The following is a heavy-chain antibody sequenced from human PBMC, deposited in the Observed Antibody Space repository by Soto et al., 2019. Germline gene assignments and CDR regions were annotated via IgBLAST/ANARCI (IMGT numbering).Heavy chain of an antibody. CDR1: GFTFSSFA. Sequence: QPGGSLRLSCAASGFTFSSFAMNWVRQAPGKGLDWVSGISGSGGTTYYADSVRGRFTISRDNSKNTLYLQMNSLRAEDTALYYCAKGSHFDYWGQGTLVTVSS. CDR3: AKGSHFDY. J-gene: IGHJ4*02. CDR2: ISGSGGTT. V-gene: IGHV3-23*01.